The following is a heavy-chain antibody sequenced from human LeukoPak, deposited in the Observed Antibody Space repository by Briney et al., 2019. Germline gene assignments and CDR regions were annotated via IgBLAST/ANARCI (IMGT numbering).Heavy chain of an antibody. D-gene: IGHD5-18*01. CDR1: GGSFSGYY. V-gene: IGHV4-34*01. CDR2: INHSGST. Sequence: SETLSLTCAVYGGSFSGYYWSWIRQPPGKGLEWIGEINHSGSTNYNPSLKSRVTISVDTSKNQFSLKLSSVTAADTAVYYCAISRGYSYGMTFDYWGQGTLVAVSS. CDR3: AISRGYSYGMTFDY. J-gene: IGHJ4*02.